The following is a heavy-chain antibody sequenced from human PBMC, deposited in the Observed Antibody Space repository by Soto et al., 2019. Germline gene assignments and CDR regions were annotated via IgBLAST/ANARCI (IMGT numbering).Heavy chain of an antibody. V-gene: IGHV3-33*01. Sequence: QVQLVESGGGVVQPGRSLRLSCAASGFTFSSYGMHWVRQAPGKGLEWVAVIWYDGSNKYYADSVKGRFTISRDNSKKTLYLQMNSLGAEDKAVYYCARGRGSLDYWGQGTLVTVSS. J-gene: IGHJ4*02. CDR1: GFTFSSYG. CDR3: ARGRGSLDY. D-gene: IGHD3-10*01. CDR2: IWYDGSNK.